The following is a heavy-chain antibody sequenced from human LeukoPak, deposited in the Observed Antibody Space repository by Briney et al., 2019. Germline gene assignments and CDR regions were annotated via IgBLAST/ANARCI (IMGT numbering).Heavy chain of an antibody. CDR2: ISSISSII. CDR3: ARSRPGTEAGQPNFDY. J-gene: IGHJ4*02. D-gene: IGHD6-13*01. CDR1: GFTFSTYS. Sequence: GGSLRLSCAASGFTFSTYSMSWVRQAPGKGLKWVSYISSISSIIYYAGSVKGRFTISRDNAKSSLYLQMNSLRAEDTAVYYCARSRPGTEAGQPNFDYWGQGTLVTVSS. V-gene: IGHV3-48*01.